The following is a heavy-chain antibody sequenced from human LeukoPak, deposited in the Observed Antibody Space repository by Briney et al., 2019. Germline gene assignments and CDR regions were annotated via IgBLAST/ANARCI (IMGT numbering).Heavy chain of an antibody. CDR3: ARESDTALFDI. CDR1: GYTFTGYY. J-gene: IGHJ3*02. CDR2: INPNSGGT. Sequence: ASVKVSCKASGYTFTGYYMHWVRQAPGQGLEWMGWINPNSGGTKYAQKFQGRVTMTRDTSISTAYMELSRLRSDDTAVYYCARESDTALFDIWGQGTMVTVPS. V-gene: IGHV1-2*02. D-gene: IGHD5-18*01.